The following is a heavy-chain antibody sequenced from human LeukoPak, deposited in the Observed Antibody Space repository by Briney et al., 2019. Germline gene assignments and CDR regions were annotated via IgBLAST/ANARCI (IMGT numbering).Heavy chain of an antibody. J-gene: IGHJ4*02. V-gene: IGHV3-43*02. D-gene: IGHD4-17*01. CDR2: ISGDGGST. CDR3: AKEDDYGDYYFDY. CDR1: GFTFDDYA. Sequence: PGGSLTLSCAASGFTFDDYAMHWVRQAPGKGLEWVSLISGDGGSTYYADSVKGLFTISRDNSKNSLYLQMNSLRTEDTALYYCAKEDDYGDYYFDYWGQGTLVTVSS.